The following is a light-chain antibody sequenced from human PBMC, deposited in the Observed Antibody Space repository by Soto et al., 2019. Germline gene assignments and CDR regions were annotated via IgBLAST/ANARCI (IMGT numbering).Light chain of an antibody. Sequence: DVVMTQSPLSLPVTLGQPASISCRSSQTLVHSDGNTYLIWFHQRPGQPPRRLLYKVSNRDSGVPDRFSGSGSGTDFTLKSSRVEAEDVGVYYCMQGSYWPQVTFGQGTRLEIK. CDR1: QTLVHSDGNTY. J-gene: IGKJ5*01. CDR3: MQGSYWPQVT. V-gene: IGKV2-30*02. CDR2: KVS.